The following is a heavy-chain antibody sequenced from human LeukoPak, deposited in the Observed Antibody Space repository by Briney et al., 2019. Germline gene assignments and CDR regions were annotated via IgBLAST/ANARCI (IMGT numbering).Heavy chain of an antibody. CDR2: VYPDDSDT. CDR1: GNSFISYW. V-gene: IGHV5-51*01. CDR3: ARQPTKFSPLYQ. Sequence: GESLKISCKGSGNSFISYWIAWVRQVPGKGLEWMGIVYPDDSDTRYSPSFQGQVTISADKSISTAYLQWGSLKASDTAIYYCARQPTKFSPLYQWGQGTLVTVSS. J-gene: IGHJ4*02. D-gene: IGHD2-2*01.